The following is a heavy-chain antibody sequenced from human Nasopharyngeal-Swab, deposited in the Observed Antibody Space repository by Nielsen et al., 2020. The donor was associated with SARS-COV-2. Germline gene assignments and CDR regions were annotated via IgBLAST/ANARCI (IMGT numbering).Heavy chain of an antibody. Sequence: GESLKISCAASGFTFSSYAMSWVRQAPGKGLEWVSAISGSGGSTYYADSVKGRFTISRDNSKNTLYLQMNSLRAEDTAVYYCAKAALWFGELSRLGFDYWGQGTLVTVSS. J-gene: IGHJ4*02. D-gene: IGHD3-10*01. V-gene: IGHV3-23*01. CDR3: AKAALWFGELSRLGFDY. CDR2: ISGSGGST. CDR1: GFTFSSYA.